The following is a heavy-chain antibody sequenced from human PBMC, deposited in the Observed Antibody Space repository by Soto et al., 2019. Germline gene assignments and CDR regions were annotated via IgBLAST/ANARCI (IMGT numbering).Heavy chain of an antibody. CDR3: AREGYYDSSLDY. V-gene: IGHV1-3*01. J-gene: IGHJ4*02. D-gene: IGHD3-22*01. Sequence: KFQGRVTITRDTSASTAYMELSSLRSEDTAVYYCAREGYYDSSLDYWGQGTLVTVSS.